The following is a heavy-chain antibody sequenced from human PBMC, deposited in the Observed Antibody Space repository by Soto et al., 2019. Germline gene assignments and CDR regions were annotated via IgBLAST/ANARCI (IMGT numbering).Heavy chain of an antibody. V-gene: IGHV3-30*18. CDR2: ISYDGNKK. J-gene: IGHJ6*02. D-gene: IGHD4-17*01. CDR3: AKDLQAYGDYDYYCYGLDV. Sequence: ESGGGVVPPGAFLRLSCAASGFTFSTFGMHWVRQTPGKGLEWVAVISYDGNKKVYADSVKGRFTISRDNFKNTVDLVMNNLKVDDTAVYYCAKDLQAYGDYDYYCYGLDVWVQGATVSVSS. CDR1: GFTFSTFG.